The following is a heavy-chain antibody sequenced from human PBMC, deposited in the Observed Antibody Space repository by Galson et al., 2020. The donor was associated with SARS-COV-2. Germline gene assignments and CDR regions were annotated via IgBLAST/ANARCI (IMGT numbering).Heavy chain of an antibody. J-gene: IGHJ6*02. V-gene: IGHV4-4*07. CDR1: GGSISSYY. CDR2: IYTSGST. Sequence: PSDTLSLTCTVSGGSISSYYWSWIRQPAGKGLEWIGRIYTSGSTNYNPSLKSRVTMSVDTSKNQFSLKLSSVTAADTAVYYCARENYYDSSGRYYYYYYGMDVWGQGTTVTVSS. CDR3: ARENYYDSSGRYYYYYYGMDV. D-gene: IGHD3-22*01.